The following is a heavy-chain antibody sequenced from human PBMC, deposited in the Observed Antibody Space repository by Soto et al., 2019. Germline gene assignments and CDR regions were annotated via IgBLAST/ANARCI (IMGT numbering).Heavy chain of an antibody. CDR2: IYSGGST. V-gene: IGHV3-53*04. Sequence: GGSLRLSCAASGFTVSSNYMSWVRQAPGKGLEWVSVIYSGGSTYYADSVKGRFTISRHNSKNTLYLQMNSLRAEDTAVYYCARESYGSGSYKRSNYYYMDVWGKGTTVTLSS. D-gene: IGHD3-10*01. CDR3: ARESYGSGSYKRSNYYYMDV. CDR1: GFTVSSNY. J-gene: IGHJ6*03.